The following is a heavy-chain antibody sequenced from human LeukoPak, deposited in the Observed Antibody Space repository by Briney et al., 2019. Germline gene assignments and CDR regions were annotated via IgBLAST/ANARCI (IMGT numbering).Heavy chain of an antibody. CDR2: IYYSGSAS. V-gene: IGHV4-59*08. CDR1: GDSMNSYF. CDR3: ATRRQTCQPLCSYYLDV. Sequence: SGTLSLTCSVAGDSMNSYFWAWIRQPPGRRLELIGFIYYSGSASNYSHSLQSRVTVTADTSKNQFSLKLTSMTSADTATYYFATRRQTCQPLCSYYLDVWGKRPTVTVS. D-gene: IGHD3-10*02. J-gene: IGHJ6*03.